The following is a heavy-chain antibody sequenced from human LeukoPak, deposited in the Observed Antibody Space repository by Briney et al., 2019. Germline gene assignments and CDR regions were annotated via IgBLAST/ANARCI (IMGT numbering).Heavy chain of an antibody. CDR2: ISPNSGGT. CDR3: AADGGGLSSVVTPRSSPFDY. V-gene: IGHV1-2*02. Sequence: AASVKVSCKASGYTFTDYFIHWVRQAPGQGLEWMGWISPNSGGTDYALNFRGRVTMTRDTSITTAYLELSSLRSDDTAVYYCAADGGGLSSVVTPRSSPFDYWGQGTLVTVSS. D-gene: IGHD4-23*01. CDR1: GYTFTDYF. J-gene: IGHJ4*02.